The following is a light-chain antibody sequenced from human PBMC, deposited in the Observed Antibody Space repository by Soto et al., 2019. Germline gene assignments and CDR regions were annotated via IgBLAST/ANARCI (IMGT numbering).Light chain of an antibody. CDR2: AAS. CDR1: QSISDN. V-gene: IGKV3-15*01. J-gene: IGKJ1*01. Sequence: EIVLTQSPATLSVSPGERATLSCRASQSISDNLAWYQQKAGQAPRLLIYAASTRATGIPARFSGSGSGTEFTLTISSLQSEDFAVYYCQQYNNWWTFGQGTKVDIK. CDR3: QQYNNWWT.